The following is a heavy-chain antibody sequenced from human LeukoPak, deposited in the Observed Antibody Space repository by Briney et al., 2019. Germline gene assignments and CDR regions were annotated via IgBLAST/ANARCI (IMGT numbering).Heavy chain of an antibody. CDR3: AELGITMIGGV. CDR1: GFTFSSHD. Sequence: GRSLRLSCVASGFTFSSHDMHWVRQAPGKGLEWVSYISSSGSTIYYADSVKGRFTISRDNAKNSLYLQMNSLRAEDTAVYYCAELGITMIGGVWGKGTTVTISS. V-gene: IGHV3-48*03. D-gene: IGHD3-10*02. J-gene: IGHJ6*04. CDR2: ISSSGSTI.